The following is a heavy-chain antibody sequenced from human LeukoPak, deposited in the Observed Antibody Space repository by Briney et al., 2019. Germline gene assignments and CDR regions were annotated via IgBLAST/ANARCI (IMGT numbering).Heavy chain of an antibody. CDR1: GFTFSSYG. CDR2: ISYDGSNK. CDR3: VVVAAKGSV. Sequence: GGSLRLSCAASGFTFSSYGMHWVRQAPGKGLEWVAVISYDGSNKYYADSVKGRFTISRDNSKNTLYLQMNSLRAEDTAAYYGVVVAAKGSVWGQGTLVTVSS. J-gene: IGHJ4*02. D-gene: IGHD2-15*01. V-gene: IGHV3-30*03.